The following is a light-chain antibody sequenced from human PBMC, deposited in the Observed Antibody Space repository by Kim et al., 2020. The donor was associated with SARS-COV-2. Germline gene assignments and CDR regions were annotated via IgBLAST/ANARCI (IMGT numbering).Light chain of an antibody. CDR2: GAS. Sequence: CPGEGAALSCRASQSVSGDLAWYQQKPGQAPRLLIYGASTRAAGIPDRFSGSGSGTEFTLTIISLQSEDFAVYCCQQYNDWPPRTFGGGTKVDIK. CDR1: QSVSGD. J-gene: IGKJ4*01. V-gene: IGKV3-15*01. CDR3: QQYNDWPPRT.